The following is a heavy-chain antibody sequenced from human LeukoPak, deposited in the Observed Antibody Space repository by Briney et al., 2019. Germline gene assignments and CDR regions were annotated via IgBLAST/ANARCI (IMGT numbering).Heavy chain of an antibody. Sequence: GGSLXXSCAASGFTFSDYYMSWIRQAPGKGLEWVSYISSSGSTIYYADSVKGRFTISRDNAKNSLYLQMNSLRAEDTAVYYCASGFNSGPIADYWGQGTLVTVSS. CDR3: ASGFNSGPIADY. D-gene: IGHD1-26*01. CDR1: GFTFSDYY. J-gene: IGHJ4*02. V-gene: IGHV3-11*04. CDR2: ISSSGSTI.